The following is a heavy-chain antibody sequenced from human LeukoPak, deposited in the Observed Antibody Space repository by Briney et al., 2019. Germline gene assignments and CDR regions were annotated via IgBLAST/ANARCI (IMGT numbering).Heavy chain of an antibody. CDR3: ARAMFPEYYYGSGSLSDV. J-gene: IGHJ4*02. CDR2: INPNSGGT. V-gene: IGHV1-2*06. CDR1: GYTFTGYY. D-gene: IGHD3-10*01. Sequence: GASVKVSFKASGYTFTGYYMHWERQAPGQGLEWMGRINPNSGGTNYAQKFQGRVTMTRDTSISTAYMELSRLRSDDTAVYYCARAMFPEYYYGSGSLSDVWGQGTLVTVSS.